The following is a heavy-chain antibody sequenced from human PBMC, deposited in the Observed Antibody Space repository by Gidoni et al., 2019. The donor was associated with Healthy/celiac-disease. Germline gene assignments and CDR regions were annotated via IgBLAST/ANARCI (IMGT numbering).Heavy chain of an antibody. Sequence: QVQLVESGGCVVQPGRSLRLSCAASGFTFSSYGMHWVRKAPGKGLEWVAVIWYDGSNKYYADSVKGRFTISRDNYKNTLYLQMNSLRAEDTAVYYCARGYCSGGSCYLDYWGQGTMVTVSA. D-gene: IGHD2-15*01. J-gene: IGHJ4*02. CDR1: GFTFSSYG. CDR2: IWYDGSNK. V-gene: IGHV3-33*01. CDR3: ARGYCSGGSCYLDY.